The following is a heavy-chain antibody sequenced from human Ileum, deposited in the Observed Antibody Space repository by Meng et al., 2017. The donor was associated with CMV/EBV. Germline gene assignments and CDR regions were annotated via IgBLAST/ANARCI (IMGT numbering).Heavy chain of an antibody. CDR2: ISGDGSGI. CDR3: ARGSTGYGNFDY. V-gene: IGHV3-74*01. Sequence: CAASGFTFSSYWMHGVRQAPGKGLVWLSRISGDGSGINYADSVEGRLTISRDNAKNTLYLQINSHRADDTAVYYCARGSTGYGNFDYWGQGTLVTVSS. CDR1: GFTFSSYW. J-gene: IGHJ4*02. D-gene: IGHD5-12*01.